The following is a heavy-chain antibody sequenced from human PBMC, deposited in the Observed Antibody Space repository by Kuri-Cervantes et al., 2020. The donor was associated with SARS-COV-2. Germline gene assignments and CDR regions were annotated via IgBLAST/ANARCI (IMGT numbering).Heavy chain of an antibody. J-gene: IGHJ3*01. CDR2: ISGSGGST. Sequence: GESLKISCAASGFTFSSYAMSWVRQAPGKGMEWVSAISGSGGSTYYADSVKGRFSIYRDNSKNTLYLHMNSLGAEDTAVYFCARDSAAWLWGYACDVWGQGTMVTVSS. D-gene: IGHD3-16*01. V-gene: IGHV3-23*01. CDR3: ARDSAAWLWGYACDV. CDR1: GFTFSSYA.